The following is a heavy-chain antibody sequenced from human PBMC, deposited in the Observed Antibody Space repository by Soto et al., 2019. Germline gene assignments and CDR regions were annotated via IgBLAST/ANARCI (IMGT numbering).Heavy chain of an antibody. CDR2: INHSGST. CDR1: GGSFSGYY. CDR3: ARGQEGYNWNQNWFDP. Sequence: QVQLQQWGAGLLKPSETLSLTCAVYGGSFSGYYWSWIRQPPGKGLEWIGEINHSGSTNYNPSLKSRVTISVDTSKSQFSLKLSSVTAADTAVYYCARGQEGYNWNQNWFDPWGQGTLVTVSS. J-gene: IGHJ5*02. V-gene: IGHV4-34*01. D-gene: IGHD1-20*01.